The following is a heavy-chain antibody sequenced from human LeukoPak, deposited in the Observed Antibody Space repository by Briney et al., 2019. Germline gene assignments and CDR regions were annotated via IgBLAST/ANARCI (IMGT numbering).Heavy chain of an antibody. CDR3: AKDRNGGYSYGYFWFDP. D-gene: IGHD5-18*01. J-gene: IGHJ5*02. Sequence: PGGTLRLSCAASGFTFSSYGMSWVRQAPGKGLEWVSAISGSGGSTYYADSVKGRFTISRDNSKNTLYLQMNSLRAEDTAVYYCAKDRNGGYSYGYFWFDPWGQGTLVTVSS. V-gene: IGHV3-23*01. CDR2: ISGSGGST. CDR1: GFTFSSYG.